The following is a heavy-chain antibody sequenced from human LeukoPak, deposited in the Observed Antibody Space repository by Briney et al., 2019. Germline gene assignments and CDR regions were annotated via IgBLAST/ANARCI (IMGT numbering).Heavy chain of an antibody. CDR1: GGSISSSSYY. J-gene: IGHJ4*02. Sequence: SETLSLTCTVSGGSISSSSYYWGWIRQPPGNGLEWIGSIYYSGSTYYNPSLKSRVTISVDTSKNQFSLKLSSVTAADTAVYYCARIPTYYSGGLWFDYWGQGTLVTVSS. V-gene: IGHV4-39*01. D-gene: IGHD6-19*01. CDR2: IYYSGST. CDR3: ARIPTYYSGGLWFDY.